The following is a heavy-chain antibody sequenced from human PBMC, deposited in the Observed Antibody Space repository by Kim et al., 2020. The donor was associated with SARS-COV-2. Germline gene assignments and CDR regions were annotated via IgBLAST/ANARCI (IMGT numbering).Heavy chain of an antibody. CDR1: GFTFSSYA. Sequence: GGSLRLSCAASGFTFSSYAMHWVRQAPGKGLEWVAVISYDGSNKYYADSVKGRFTISRDNSKNTLYLQMNSLRAEDTAVYYCAREDMKVVSAIPGLWGQGTLVTVSS. CDR2: ISYDGSNK. CDR3: AREDMKVVSAIPGL. D-gene: IGHD2-21*01. J-gene: IGHJ4*02. V-gene: IGHV3-30*04.